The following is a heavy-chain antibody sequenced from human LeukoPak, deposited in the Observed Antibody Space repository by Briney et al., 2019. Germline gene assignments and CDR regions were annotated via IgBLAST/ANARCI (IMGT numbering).Heavy chain of an antibody. D-gene: IGHD2-15*01. CDR2: IYPGDSDT. Sequence: GESLKISCKGSGYSFTSYWIGWVRQMPGKGLEWMGIIYPGDSDTRYSPSFQGQVTISADKSISTAYLQWSSLKASDTAMYYCARVSYCSGGSCYVYNWFDPWGQGTLVTVSS. CDR3: ARVSYCSGGSCYVYNWFDP. J-gene: IGHJ5*02. CDR1: GYSFTSYW. V-gene: IGHV5-51*01.